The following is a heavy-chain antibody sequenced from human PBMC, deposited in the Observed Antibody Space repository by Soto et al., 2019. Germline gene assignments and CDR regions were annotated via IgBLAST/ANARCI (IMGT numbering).Heavy chain of an antibody. CDR3: ARSNWNPHYYGMDV. J-gene: IGHJ6*02. D-gene: IGHD1-20*01. CDR1: GYTFTGYY. Sequence: ASVKVSCKASGYTFTGYYMHRVRQAPGQGLEWMGWINPNSGGTNYAQKFQGWVTMTRDTSISTAYMELSRLRSDDTAVYYCARSNWNPHYYGMDVWGQGTTVTVSS. V-gene: IGHV1-2*04. CDR2: INPNSGGT.